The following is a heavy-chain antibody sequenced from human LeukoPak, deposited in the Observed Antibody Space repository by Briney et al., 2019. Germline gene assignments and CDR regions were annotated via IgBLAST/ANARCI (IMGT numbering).Heavy chain of an antibody. CDR1: GFTFSSFI. J-gene: IGHJ3*02. V-gene: IGHV3-48*01. CDR3: ARGLPARRGAFDI. Sequence: GGSLRLSCAASAASGFTFSSFIMNWVRQAPGKGLEWVSYISSGNSPIYYADSVKGRFTISRDNAKNSLYLQMNSLRAEDTAVYYRARGLPARRGAFDIWGQGTKVTVSS. CDR2: ISSGNSPI. D-gene: IGHD2-2*01.